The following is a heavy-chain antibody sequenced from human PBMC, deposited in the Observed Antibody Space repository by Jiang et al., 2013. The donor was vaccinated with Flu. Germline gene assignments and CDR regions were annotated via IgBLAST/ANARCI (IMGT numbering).Heavy chain of an antibody. D-gene: IGHD6-19*01. V-gene: IGHV4-4*07. CDR3: AREPQWRVRGAFDI. CDR2: IYTSGST. Sequence: VQLVESGPGLVKPSETLSLTCTVSGGSISSYYWSWIRQPAGKGLEWIGRIYTSGSTNYNPSLKSRVTMSVDTSKNQFSLKLSSVTAADTAVYYCAREPQWRVRGAFDIWGQGTMVTVSS. CDR1: GGSISSYY. J-gene: IGHJ3*02.